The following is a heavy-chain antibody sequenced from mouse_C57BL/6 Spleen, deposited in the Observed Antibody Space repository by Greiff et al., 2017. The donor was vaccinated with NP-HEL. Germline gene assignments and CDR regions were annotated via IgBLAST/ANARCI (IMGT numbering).Heavy chain of an antibody. Sequence: QVQLQQSGPELVKPGASVKISCKASGYAFSSSWMNWVKQRPGKGLEWIGRIYPGDGDTNYNGKFKGKATLTADKSSSTAYMQLSSLTSEDSAVYCCARSYYYGSSYYWYFDVWGTGTTVTVSS. CDR1: GYAFSSSW. D-gene: IGHD1-1*01. CDR2: IYPGDGDT. V-gene: IGHV1-82*01. CDR3: ARSYYYGSSYYWYFDV. J-gene: IGHJ1*03.